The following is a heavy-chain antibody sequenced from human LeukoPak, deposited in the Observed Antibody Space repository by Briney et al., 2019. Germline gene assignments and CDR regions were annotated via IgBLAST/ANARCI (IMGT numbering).Heavy chain of an antibody. D-gene: IGHD1-26*01. CDR1: GFTFNSYA. CDR3: AKGRKVGATTGAFDI. CDR2: ISSDGSNN. J-gene: IGHJ3*02. V-gene: IGHV3-30-3*01. Sequence: GGSLRLSCAASGFTFNSYATHWVRQAPGKGLEWVAVISSDGSNNYYADSVKGRFTISRDNSKNTLYLQMNSLRAEDTAVYYCAKGRKVGATTGAFDIWGQGTMVTVSS.